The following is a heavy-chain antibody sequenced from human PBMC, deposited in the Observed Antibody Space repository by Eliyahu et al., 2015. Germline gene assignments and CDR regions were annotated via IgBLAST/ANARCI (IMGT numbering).Heavy chain of an antibody. D-gene: IGHD4-17*01. V-gene: IGHV1-2*04. CDR1: GXXFXGXY. CDR3: ARGRYGDYETLFDY. J-gene: IGHJ4*02. CDR2: INPNSGGT. Sequence: QVQLVQSGAEVKKPGASXKVSCKASGXXFXGXYMHWVRQAPGQGLEWMGWINPNSGGTNYAQKFQGWVTMTRDTSISTAYMELSRLRSDDTAVYYCARGRYGDYETLFDYWGQGTLVTVSS.